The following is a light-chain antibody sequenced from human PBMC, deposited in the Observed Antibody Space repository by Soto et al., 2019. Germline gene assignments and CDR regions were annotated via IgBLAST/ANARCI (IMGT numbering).Light chain of an antibody. CDR3: QHFDNLPLT. CDR1: QDISNY. CDR2: YAS. J-gene: IGKJ4*01. Sequence: DIQMTQSPSSLSASVGDRVTITCQASQDISNYLNWYQQKPGKAPKLLIYYASNLKTGVSSRFSGSGSGTHFTFINTSLQSEDVASYYCQHFDNLPLTFGGGTKVEI. V-gene: IGKV1-33*01.